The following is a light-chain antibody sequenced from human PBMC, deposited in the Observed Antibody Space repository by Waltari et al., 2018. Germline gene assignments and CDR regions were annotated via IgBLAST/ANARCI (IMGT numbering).Light chain of an antibody. CDR3: SAWDDSLNGHVI. CDR1: WSNIGTNV. CDR2: SNN. V-gene: IGLV1-44*01. J-gene: IGLJ2*01. Sequence: QSLLTQPPSASGTPGQTVTISCSGSWSNIGTNVVSWYQQLPGTAPKLLIHSNNQRPSGVPDRFPCSKSGTSASLAISGLQSADEADYYCSAWDDSLNGHVIFGGGTKLTVL.